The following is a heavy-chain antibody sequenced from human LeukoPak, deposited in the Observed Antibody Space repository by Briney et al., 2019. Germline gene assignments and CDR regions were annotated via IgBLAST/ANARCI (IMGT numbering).Heavy chain of an antibody. CDR1: GFTFSSYG. Sequence: GGSLRLSCAASGFTFSSYGMHWVRQAPGKGLEWVAVISYDGGNKYYADSVKGRFTISRDNSKNTLYLQMNSLRAEDTAVYYCARDSTSYYYYYMDVWGKGTTVTVSS. V-gene: IGHV3-30*03. CDR3: ARDSTSYYYYYMDV. CDR2: ISYDGGNK. J-gene: IGHJ6*03. D-gene: IGHD5/OR15-5a*01.